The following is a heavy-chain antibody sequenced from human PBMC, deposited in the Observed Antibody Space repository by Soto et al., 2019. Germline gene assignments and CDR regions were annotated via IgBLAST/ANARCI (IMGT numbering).Heavy chain of an antibody. V-gene: IGHV4-59*01. CDR2: IYYSGST. Sequence: SETLSLTCTVSGGSISSYYWSWIRQPPGKGLEWIGYIYYSGSTNYNPSLKSRVTISVDTSKNQFSLKLSSVTAADTAVYYCARETSLFYESCGYPTIVYFDEWGQGTLVTVSS. D-gene: IGHD3-22*01. J-gene: IGHJ4*02. CDR3: ARETSLFYESCGYPTIVYFDE. CDR1: GGSISSYY.